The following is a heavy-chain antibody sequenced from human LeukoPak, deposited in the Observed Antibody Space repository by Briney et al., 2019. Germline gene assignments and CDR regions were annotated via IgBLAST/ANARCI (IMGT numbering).Heavy chain of an antibody. CDR2: ISGGDGGT. CDR1: GFTFSSYA. V-gene: IGHV3-23*01. CDR3: ARSGTTVTYFDY. Sequence: PGGSLRLSCAASGFTFSSYAMSWVRQAPGKGLEWVSAISGGDGGTYYADSVKGRFTISRDKSKHTLFLLMNSLRAEDTAVYYCARSGTTVTYFDYWGQGTLVTVSS. D-gene: IGHD4-17*01. J-gene: IGHJ4*02.